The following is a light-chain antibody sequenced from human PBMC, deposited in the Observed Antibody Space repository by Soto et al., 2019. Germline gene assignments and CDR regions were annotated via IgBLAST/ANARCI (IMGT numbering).Light chain of an antibody. V-gene: IGKV3-20*01. J-gene: IGKJ3*01. CDR2: GTS. CDR3: QQYGSSLFP. CDR1: QSVSSKY. Sequence: EIVLTQSPGTLSLSPGERATLSCRASQSVSSKYLAWYQQKPGQAPRVLMYGTSIRASGVPERFSGGGSVTDFTLTITRLEPEDFAVYYCQQYGSSLFPFGHGTKVAFK.